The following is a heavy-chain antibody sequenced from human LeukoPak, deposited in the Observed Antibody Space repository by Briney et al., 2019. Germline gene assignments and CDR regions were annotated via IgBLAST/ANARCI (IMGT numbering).Heavy chain of an antibody. Sequence: PSETLSLTCTVSSGSISSGNYYWSWIRQPPGKGLEWIGEINHSGSTNYNPSLKSRVTISVDTSKNQFSLKLSSVTAADTAVYYCARGSGWFPFDYWGQGTLVTVSS. CDR2: INHSGST. J-gene: IGHJ4*02. V-gene: IGHV4-39*07. D-gene: IGHD6-19*01. CDR1: SGSISSGNYY. CDR3: ARGSGWFPFDY.